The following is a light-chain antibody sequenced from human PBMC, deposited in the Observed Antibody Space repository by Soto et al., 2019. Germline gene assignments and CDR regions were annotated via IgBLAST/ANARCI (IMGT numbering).Light chain of an antibody. CDR1: KLGNRY. J-gene: IGLJ2*01. CDR3: QAWDSRTAVV. Sequence: SYELTQPPSVSVSPGQTASITRSGDKLGNRYACWYQQKPGQSPVLIIYQDNKRPSGIPERFSGSNSGNTATLTISGTQAMDEADYYCQAWDSRTAVVFGGGTKLTVL. CDR2: QDN. V-gene: IGLV3-1*01.